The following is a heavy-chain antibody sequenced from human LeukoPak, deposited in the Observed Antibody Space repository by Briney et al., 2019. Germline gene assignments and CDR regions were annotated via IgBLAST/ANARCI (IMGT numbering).Heavy chain of an antibody. CDR2: ISYDGSNK. J-gene: IGHJ4*02. CDR1: GFTFSSYG. D-gene: IGHD6-19*01. Sequence: GGSLRLSCAASGFTFSSYGMHWVRQAPGKGLEWVAVISYDGSNKYYADSVKGRFTISRDNSKNTLYLQMNSLRAEDTVVYYCAKDNTLIGWPYYFDYWGQGTLVTVSS. CDR3: AKDNTLIGWPYYFDY. V-gene: IGHV3-30*18.